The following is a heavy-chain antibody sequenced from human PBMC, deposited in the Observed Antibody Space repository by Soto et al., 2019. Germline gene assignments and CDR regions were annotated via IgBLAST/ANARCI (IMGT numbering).Heavy chain of an antibody. D-gene: IGHD1-26*01. CDR1: GYSFSNYW. Sequence: PRESLKISCKGSGYSFSNYWIGWVRQMPGKGLEWMGIIYPGDSDTRYSPSLQGQVTISADRSTSTAYLQWSSLRASDNAMYYCARLAEVGTTTLGAFDIWGQGTMVTVSS. CDR2: IYPGDSDT. J-gene: IGHJ3*02. V-gene: IGHV5-51*01. CDR3: ARLAEVGTTTLGAFDI.